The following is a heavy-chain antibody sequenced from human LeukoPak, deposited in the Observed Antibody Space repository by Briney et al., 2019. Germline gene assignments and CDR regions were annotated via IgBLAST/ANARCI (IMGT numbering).Heavy chain of an antibody. Sequence: GASVKVSCKASGYTFTSYGISWVRQAPGQGLEWMGWISAYNGNTNYAQKLQGRVTMTTDTSTSTAYMELRSLRSDDTAVYYCARVSKSTFVQLRMNYYYGMDVWGQGTTVTDSS. J-gene: IGHJ6*02. D-gene: IGHD1-1*01. CDR2: ISAYNGNT. V-gene: IGHV1-18*01. CDR1: GYTFTSYG. CDR3: ARVSKSTFVQLRMNYYYGMDV.